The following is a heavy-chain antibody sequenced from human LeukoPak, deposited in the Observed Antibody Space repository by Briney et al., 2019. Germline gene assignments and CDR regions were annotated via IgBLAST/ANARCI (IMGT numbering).Heavy chain of an antibody. V-gene: IGHV3-23*01. CDR2: ISGSGGST. D-gene: IGHD3-16*02. Sequence: GGSLRLSCAASGVTFRSYAMNWVRQAPGKGLEWVSAISGSGGSTSYADSVKGRFTISRDNFKNTLYLQMNSLRPDDTAVYFCAKNGFTFGGLVDINFDYWGQGTLVTVSS. CDR3: AKNGFTFGGLVDINFDY. J-gene: IGHJ4*02. CDR1: GVTFRSYA.